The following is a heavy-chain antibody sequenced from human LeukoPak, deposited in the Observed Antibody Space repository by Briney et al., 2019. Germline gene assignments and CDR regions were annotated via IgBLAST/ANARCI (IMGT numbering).Heavy chain of an antibody. Sequence: GGSLRLSCAVSGFTFSSYGMHWVRQAPGKGLEWVAVIWYDGSNKYYADSVKGRFTISRDNSKNTLYLQMNSLRAEDTAVYYCAGSGYYGTNWFDPWGQGTLVTVSS. D-gene: IGHD3-22*01. CDR3: AGSGYYGTNWFDP. V-gene: IGHV3-33*08. J-gene: IGHJ5*02. CDR1: GFTFSSYG. CDR2: IWYDGSNK.